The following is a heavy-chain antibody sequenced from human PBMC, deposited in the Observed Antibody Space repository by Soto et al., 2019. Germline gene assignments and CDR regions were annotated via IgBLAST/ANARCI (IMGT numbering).Heavy chain of an antibody. Sequence: GGSLRLSCAASGFTFSSYAMSWVRQAPGKGLEWVSAISGSGGSTYYADSVKGRFTISRDNSKNTLYLQMNSLRAEDTAVYYCAKGRGRYCSGGSCYCRYWGQGTLVTVSS. D-gene: IGHD2-15*01. CDR2: ISGSGGST. J-gene: IGHJ4*02. V-gene: IGHV3-23*01. CDR3: AKGRGRYCSGGSCYCRY. CDR1: GFTFSSYA.